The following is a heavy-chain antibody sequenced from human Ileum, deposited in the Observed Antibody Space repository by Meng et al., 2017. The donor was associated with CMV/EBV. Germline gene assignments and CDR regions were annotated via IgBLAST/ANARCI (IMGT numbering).Heavy chain of an antibody. CDR2: IFHSGTT. CDR3: GDPPAGY. J-gene: IGHJ4*02. CDR1: GGSLLGTNW. V-gene: IGHV4-4*02. Sequence: QMQLQESGPGLVKPSGTLSLTCVGSGGSLLGTNWWNWVRQPPGRGLEWIGEIFHSGTTNYNPSLKSRVTISIGKSKNQFSLKLTSVTAADTAVYFCGDPPAGYWGQGVLVTVSS.